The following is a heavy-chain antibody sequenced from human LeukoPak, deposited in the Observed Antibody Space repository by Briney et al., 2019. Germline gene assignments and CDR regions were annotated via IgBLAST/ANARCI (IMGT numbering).Heavy chain of an antibody. CDR2: ISKDGSDK. CDR1: GFTFSDYA. V-gene: IGHV3-30-3*01. Sequence: QAGGSLRLSCAASGFTFSDYAMHWVRQAPGKGLEWVAVISKDGSDKYYPGSVRGRFTISRDNSKNTIYLQMDSLRAEDTAIYYCARAVYYIPVRGVDNWFDPWGQGTLVTVSS. D-gene: IGHD3-10*01. CDR3: ARAVYYIPVRGVDNWFDP. J-gene: IGHJ5*02.